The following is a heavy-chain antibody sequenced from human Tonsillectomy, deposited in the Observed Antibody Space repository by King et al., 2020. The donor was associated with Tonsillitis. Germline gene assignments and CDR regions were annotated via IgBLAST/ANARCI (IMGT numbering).Heavy chain of an antibody. D-gene: IGHD6-19*01. Sequence: QLVQSGAEVKKPGESLMISCKGSGYSFTSYWIGWVRQMPGKGLEWMGIIYPGDSDTRYSPSFQGQVTISADKSINTAYLQWSSLKASDTAMYFCARNPPQWLDLKPYYFDSWGQGTLVTVSS. V-gene: IGHV5-51*01. J-gene: IGHJ4*02. CDR3: ARNPPQWLDLKPYYFDS. CDR1: GYSFTSYW. CDR2: IYPGDSDT.